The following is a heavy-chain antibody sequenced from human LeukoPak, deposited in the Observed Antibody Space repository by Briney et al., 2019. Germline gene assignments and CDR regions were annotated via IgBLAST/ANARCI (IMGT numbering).Heavy chain of an antibody. J-gene: IGHJ3*02. CDR1: GLSFTSFA. D-gene: IGHD6-13*01. CDR3: AREIGTSRSWYGDDAMDI. Sequence: GGSLRLSSAGSGLSFTSFATHWVRQAPGKGLEWVTLISYEGSSKYYADSVRGRLIISRDNSKNTLFLQMNSLRTEDTAVYYCAREIGTSRSWYGDDAMDIWGQGTMVTVSS. CDR2: ISYEGSSK. V-gene: IGHV3-30-3*01.